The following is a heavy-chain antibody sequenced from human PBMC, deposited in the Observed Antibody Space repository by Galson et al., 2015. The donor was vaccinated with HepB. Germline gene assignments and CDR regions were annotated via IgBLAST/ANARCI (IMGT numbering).Heavy chain of an antibody. D-gene: IGHD4-17*01. CDR3: ARTVITDGDYELFDY. Sequence: SLRLSCAASGFTFSSYAMHWVRQAPGKGLEWVAVISYDGSNKYYADSVKGRFTIPRDNSKNTLYLQMNSLRAEDTAVYYCARTVITDGDYELFDYWGQGTLVTVSS. CDR2: ISYDGSNK. CDR1: GFTFSSYA. V-gene: IGHV3-30*04. J-gene: IGHJ4*02.